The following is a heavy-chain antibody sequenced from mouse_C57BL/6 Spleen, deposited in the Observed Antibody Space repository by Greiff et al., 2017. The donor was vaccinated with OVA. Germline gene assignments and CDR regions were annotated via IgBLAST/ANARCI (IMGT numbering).Heavy chain of an antibody. J-gene: IGHJ3*01. CDR1: GYTFTSYW. V-gene: IGHV1-64*01. Sequence: VQLQQPGAELVKPGASVKLSCKASGYTFTSYWMHWVKQRPGQGLEWIGMIHPNSGSTNYNEKFKSKATLTVDKSSSTAYMQLSGLTSEDSAVYYCARGGYDGSVAYWGQGTLVTVSA. CDR2: IHPNSGST. CDR3: ARGGYDGSVAY. D-gene: IGHD2-3*01.